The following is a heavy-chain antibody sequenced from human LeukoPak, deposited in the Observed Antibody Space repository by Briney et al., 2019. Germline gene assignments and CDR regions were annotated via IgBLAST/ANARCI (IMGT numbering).Heavy chain of an antibody. V-gene: IGHV1-2*02. CDR3: ARDEYYYDSSGYISVGNLDY. CDR1: GYTFTNYG. J-gene: IGHJ4*02. D-gene: IGHD3-22*01. CDR2: INPNSGGT. Sequence: ASVKVSCKASGYTFTNYGISWVRQAPGQGLEWMGWINPNSGGTNYAQKFQGRVTMTRDTSISTAYMELSRLRSDDTAVYYCARDEYYYDSSGYISVGNLDYWGQGTLVTVSS.